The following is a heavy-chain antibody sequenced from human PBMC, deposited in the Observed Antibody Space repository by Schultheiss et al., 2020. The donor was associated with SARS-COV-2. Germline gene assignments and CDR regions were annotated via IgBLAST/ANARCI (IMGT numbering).Heavy chain of an antibody. Sequence: GGSLRLSCAASGFTFDDYAMHWVRQAPGKGLEWVSGISWNSGSIGYADSVKGRFTISRDNAKNSLYLQMNSLRAEDTALYYCAKDMAAATSLVDYWGQGTLVTVSS. CDR1: GFTFDDYA. V-gene: IGHV3-9*01. D-gene: IGHD2-15*01. J-gene: IGHJ4*02. CDR2: ISWNSGSI. CDR3: AKDMAAATSLVDY.